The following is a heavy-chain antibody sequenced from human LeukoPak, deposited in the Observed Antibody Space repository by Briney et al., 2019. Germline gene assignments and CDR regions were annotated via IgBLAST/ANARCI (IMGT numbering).Heavy chain of an antibody. J-gene: IGHJ4*02. V-gene: IGHV3-23*01. Sequence: GGSLRLSCTASGFTFGDYAMSWVRQAPGKGLEWVSAITGSGDTTYYADSVKGRFTISRDNSENTLYVEMNTLRAEDTAVYYCAKWGDYDILTGYYVSDFWGQGTLVTVSS. CDR2: ITGSGDTT. CDR3: AKWGDYDILTGYYVSDF. D-gene: IGHD3-9*01. CDR1: GFTFGDYA.